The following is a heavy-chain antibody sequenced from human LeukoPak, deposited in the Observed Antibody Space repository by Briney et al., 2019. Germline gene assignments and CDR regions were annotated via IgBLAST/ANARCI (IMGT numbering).Heavy chain of an antibody. CDR3: ARDSMVGFGYNWFDP. CDR1: GGSISSYY. CDR2: IYTSGST. Sequence: SETLSLTCTVSGGSISSYYWSWIRQPAGKGLEWIGRIYTSGSTNYNPSLKSRVTISVDTSKNQFSLKLSSVTAADTAVYYCARDSMVGFGYNWFDPWGQGTLVTVSS. D-gene: IGHD3-10*01. J-gene: IGHJ5*02. V-gene: IGHV4-4*07.